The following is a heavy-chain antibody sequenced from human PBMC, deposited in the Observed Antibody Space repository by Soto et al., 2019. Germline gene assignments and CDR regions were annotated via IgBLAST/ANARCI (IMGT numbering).Heavy chain of an antibody. Sequence: EVQLLESGGGLVQPGGSLRLSCAASGLTFSSYAMSWVRQAPGKGLEWVSGISSGGGSTYYADSVKGRFTVSRDKSKNTLFLQMNSLRAEDTTLYYCPKIPAASDSYAISGYQWYFDLWGRGTLVTVSS. D-gene: IGHD3-9*01. V-gene: IGHV3-23*01. CDR2: ISSGGGST. CDR1: GLTFSSYA. J-gene: IGHJ2*01. CDR3: PKIPAASDSYAISGYQWYFDL.